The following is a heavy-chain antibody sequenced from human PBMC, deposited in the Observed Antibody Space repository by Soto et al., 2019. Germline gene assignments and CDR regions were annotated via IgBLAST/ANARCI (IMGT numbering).Heavy chain of an antibody. CDR2: IIPVLDSK. CDR3: ARERVAAGALDY. J-gene: IGHJ4*02. Sequence: QVQLMQSGAEVVKPGSSVKVSCTVSGDSFSIYAISWVRQAPGQGLEWMGGIIPVLDSKDYAPKFQGRLTISADKSTSTAYMALSSLRSEDSAVYFCARERVAAGALDYWGQGTLVTVSS. CDR1: GDSFSIYA. D-gene: IGHD2-15*01. V-gene: IGHV1-69*06.